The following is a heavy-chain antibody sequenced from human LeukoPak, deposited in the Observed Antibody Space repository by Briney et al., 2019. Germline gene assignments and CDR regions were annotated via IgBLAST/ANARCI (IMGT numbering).Heavy chain of an antibody. V-gene: IGHV4-59*01. Sequence: SETLSLTCTVSGGSISSCYWSWIRQPPGEGLEWIGYIYYSGSTNYNPSPTSRVTISVDTYKIPFALKLSSVTAADTAGYYCAREASSSWIDYWGQGTLVTVSS. CDR1: GGSISSCY. CDR2: IYYSGST. J-gene: IGHJ4*02. D-gene: IGHD6-13*01. CDR3: AREASSSWIDY.